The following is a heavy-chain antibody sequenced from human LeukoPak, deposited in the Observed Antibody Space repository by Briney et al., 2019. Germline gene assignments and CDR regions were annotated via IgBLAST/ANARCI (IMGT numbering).Heavy chain of an antibody. CDR3: ARFLLSEPFDY. CDR2: INSDGSST. D-gene: IGHD1-14*01. J-gene: IGHJ4*02. Sequence: GGSLRLSCSASGFTFRSYWMHWVRQAPGKGLVWVSRINSDGSSTSYADSVKGRFTISRDNAKNTLYLQMNSLRAEDTAVYYRARFLLSEPFDYWGQGTLVTVSS. CDR1: GFTFRSYW. V-gene: IGHV3-74*01.